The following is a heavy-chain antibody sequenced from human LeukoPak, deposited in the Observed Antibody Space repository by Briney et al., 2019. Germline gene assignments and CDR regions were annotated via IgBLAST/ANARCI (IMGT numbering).Heavy chain of an antibody. CDR2: IWYDGSNK. D-gene: IGHD1-26*01. CDR1: GFTFSSYG. CDR3: ARDSRELLGSFDY. V-gene: IGHV3-33*01. J-gene: IGHJ4*02. Sequence: GSLRLSCAASGFTFSSYGMHWVRQAPGKGLEWVAVIWYDGSNKYYADSVKGRFTISRDNSKNTLYLQMNSLRAEDTAVYYCARDSRELLGSFDYWGQGTLVTVSS.